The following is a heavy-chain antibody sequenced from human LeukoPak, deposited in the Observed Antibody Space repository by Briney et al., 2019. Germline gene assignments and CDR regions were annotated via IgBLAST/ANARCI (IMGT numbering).Heavy chain of an antibody. Sequence: PGGSLRLSCAASGFTFSSYEMNWVRQAPGKGLEWVSYISSSGRTTYYADSVKGRFTISRDNAKNSLYLQMNSLRAEDTAVYYCAREGYSPYWGQGTLVTVSS. CDR3: AREGYSPY. J-gene: IGHJ4*02. V-gene: IGHV3-48*03. CDR2: ISSSGRTT. CDR1: GFTFSSYE. D-gene: IGHD6-13*01.